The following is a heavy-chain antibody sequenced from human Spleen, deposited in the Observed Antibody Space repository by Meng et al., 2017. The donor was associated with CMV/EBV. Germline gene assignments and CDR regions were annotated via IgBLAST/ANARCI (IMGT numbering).Heavy chain of an antibody. Sequence: GESLKISCAASGFTFSSYEMNWVRQAPGKGLEWVSYISSGGITISYADSVRGRFTISRDNAKNSLYLLMNSLRAEDTAVYYCARESRGESSYGYGMDVWGQGTTVTVSS. D-gene: IGHD5-18*01. J-gene: IGHJ6*02. CDR1: GFTFSSYE. CDR3: ARESRGESSYGYGMDV. V-gene: IGHV3-48*03. CDR2: ISSGGITI.